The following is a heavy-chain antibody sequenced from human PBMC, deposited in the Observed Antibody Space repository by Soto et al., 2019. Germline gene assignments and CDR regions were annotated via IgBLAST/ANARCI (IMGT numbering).Heavy chain of an antibody. CDR2: ISGSGGST. CDR1: GFTFSSYA. Sequence: EVQLLESGGGLVQPGGSLRLSCAASGFTFSSYAMSWVRQAPGKGLEWVSAISGSGGSTYYADSVKGRFTISRDNSKNTLYLQMNSLSAEDTAVYYCARTNYDILTGYYRGVYYFDYWGQGTLVTVSS. CDR3: ARTNYDILTGYYRGVYYFDY. V-gene: IGHV3-23*01. D-gene: IGHD3-9*01. J-gene: IGHJ4*02.